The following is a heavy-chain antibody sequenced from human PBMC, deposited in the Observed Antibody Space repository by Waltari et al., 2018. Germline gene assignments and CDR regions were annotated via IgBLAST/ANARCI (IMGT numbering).Heavy chain of an antibody. J-gene: IGHJ5*02. CDR3: ARHDYDYVWGSYRNPNWFDP. D-gene: IGHD3-16*02. CDR2: IYYSGSN. V-gene: IGHV4-39*01. CDR1: GGSIGRSSYY. Sequence: QLQLQESGPGLVKPSATLSLTCPVSGGSIGRSSYYWGWIRPPTRKGLEWIGSIYYSGSNDYNPSLKSRVTISVDTSKNQFSLKRSSVTAADTAVYYCARHDYDYVWGSYRNPNWFDPWGQGTLVTVSS.